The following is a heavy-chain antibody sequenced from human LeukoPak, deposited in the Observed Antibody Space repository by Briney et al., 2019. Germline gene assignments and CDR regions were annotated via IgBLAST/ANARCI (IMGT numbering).Heavy chain of an antibody. J-gene: IGHJ5*02. Sequence: SETLSLTCAVYGGSFSGYYWSWIRQPPGKGLEWIGEINQSGSTNYNPSLKSRVIISVDTSKNQFSLKLSSVTAADTAVYYCAREDDSGDITNDWFDPWGQGTLVTVSS. CDR2: INQSGST. V-gene: IGHV4-34*01. CDR3: AREDDSGDITNDWFDP. D-gene: IGHD1-26*01. CDR1: GGSFSGYY.